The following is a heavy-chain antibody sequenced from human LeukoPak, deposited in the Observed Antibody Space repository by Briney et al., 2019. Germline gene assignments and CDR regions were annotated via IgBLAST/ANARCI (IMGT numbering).Heavy chain of an antibody. Sequence: SETLSLTCTVSGGSISSYYWSWIRQPPGKGLEWIGYIYYSGSTNYNPSLKSRVTISVDTSKNQFSLKLSSVTAADTAVYYCASQAYYYGMDVWGQGTTVTVSS. CDR1: GGSISSYY. J-gene: IGHJ6*02. CDR2: IYYSGST. CDR3: ASQAYYYGMDV. V-gene: IGHV4-59*08.